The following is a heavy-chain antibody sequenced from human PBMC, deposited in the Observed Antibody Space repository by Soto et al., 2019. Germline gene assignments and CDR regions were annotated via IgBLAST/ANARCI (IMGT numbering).Heavy chain of an antibody. J-gene: IGHJ3*02. V-gene: IGHV3-13*01. D-gene: IGHD2-15*01. CDR2: IGTAGDT. Sequence: EVQLVESGGGLVQPGGSLRLSCATSGFTFSSYDMHWVRQATGKGLEWVSAIGTAGDTYYPGSVKGRFTISRENAKNSLYLLMNSLRAGDTAVYYCARVVRSGAFDIWGQGTMVTVSS. CDR1: GFTFSSYD. CDR3: ARVVRSGAFDI.